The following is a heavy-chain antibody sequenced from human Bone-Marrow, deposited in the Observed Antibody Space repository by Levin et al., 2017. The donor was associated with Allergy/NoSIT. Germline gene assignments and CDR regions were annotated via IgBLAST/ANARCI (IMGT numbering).Heavy chain of an antibody. CDR2: IYTGGST. J-gene: IGHJ5*02. Sequence: SETLSLTCTVSGGSIISGDYYWNWIRQPAGKGLEWIGRIYTGGSTDYNASLESRVTISLDTSRSQFSLKMTSMTAADTAIYFCARDSGSNWKDRLGLGWFDPCGQGTLVTVSS. CDR1: GGSIISGDYY. CDR3: ARDSGSNWKDRLGLGWFDP. V-gene: IGHV4-61*02. D-gene: IGHD3-10*01.